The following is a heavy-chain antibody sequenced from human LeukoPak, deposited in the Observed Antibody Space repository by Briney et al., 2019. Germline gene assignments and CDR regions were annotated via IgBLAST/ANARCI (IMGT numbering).Heavy chain of an antibody. CDR1: GGSISSYY. CDR3: ARERGRKSYYYYGMDV. J-gene: IGHJ6*02. CDR2: IYTSGST. Sequence: SETLSLTCTVSGGSISSYYWSWIRQPAGKGLEWIGRIYTSGSTNYNPSLKSRVTISLDTSKNQFSLKLSSVTAADTAVYYCARERGRKSYYYYGMDVWGQGTTVTVSS. V-gene: IGHV4-4*07. D-gene: IGHD3-10*01.